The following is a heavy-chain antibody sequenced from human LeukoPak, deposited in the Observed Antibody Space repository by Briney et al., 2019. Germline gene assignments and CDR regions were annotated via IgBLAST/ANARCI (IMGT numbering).Heavy chain of an antibody. D-gene: IGHD6-13*01. V-gene: IGHV4-4*09. CDR1: GGSFNSYY. J-gene: IGHJ6*03. CDR2: ISNSGST. Sequence: SETLSLTCTVSGGSFNSYYWSWIRQTPGKGLEWIGYISNSGSTNYNPSLKSRVTISIDTSKNQFSLKLSSVTAADTAVYYCARRKSSRAYYMDVWGKGTTVTVSS. CDR3: ARRKSSRAYYMDV.